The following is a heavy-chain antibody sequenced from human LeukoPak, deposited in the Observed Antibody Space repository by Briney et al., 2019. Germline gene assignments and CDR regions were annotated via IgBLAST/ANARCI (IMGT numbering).Heavy chain of an antibody. V-gene: IGHV3-11*01. Sequence: GGSLRLSCAAPGFTFSDYYMSWIRQAPGKGLEWVSYISSSGSTIYYADSVKGRFTISRDNAKNSLYLQMNSLRAEDTAVYYCARAGDFRIYYYYYMDVWGKGTTVTVSS. CDR1: GFTFSDYY. CDR3: ARAGDFRIYYYYYMDV. J-gene: IGHJ6*03. D-gene: IGHD2-21*01. CDR2: ISSSGSTI.